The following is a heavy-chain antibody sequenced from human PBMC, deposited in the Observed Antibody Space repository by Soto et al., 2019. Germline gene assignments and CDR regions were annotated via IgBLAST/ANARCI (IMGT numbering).Heavy chain of an antibody. V-gene: IGHV1-18*01. CDR1: GYTFTSYG. CDR2: ISAYNGNT. Sequence: QVQLVQSGAEVKKPGASVKVSCKASGYTFTSYGINWVRQAPGQGLEWMGWISAYNGNTNYAQKLQGRVTMTTDTSPSTAYMELRSLRSDDTAVYYCARVITGTTFYYYYGMDVWGQGTTVTVSS. D-gene: IGHD1-7*01. J-gene: IGHJ6*02. CDR3: ARVITGTTFYYYYGMDV.